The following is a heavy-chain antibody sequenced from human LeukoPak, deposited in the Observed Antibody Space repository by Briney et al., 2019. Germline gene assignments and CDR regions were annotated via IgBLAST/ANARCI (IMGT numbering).Heavy chain of an antibody. V-gene: IGHV4-34*01. D-gene: IGHD6-13*01. Sequence: SETLSLTCTVSGGSISSYYWSWIRQPPGKGLEWIGEINHSGSTNYNPSLKSRVTISVDTSKNQFSLNLSSVTAADTAVYYCARRDEQQLAFDYWGQGTLVTVSS. CDR1: GGSISSYY. CDR2: INHSGST. CDR3: ARRDEQQLAFDY. J-gene: IGHJ4*02.